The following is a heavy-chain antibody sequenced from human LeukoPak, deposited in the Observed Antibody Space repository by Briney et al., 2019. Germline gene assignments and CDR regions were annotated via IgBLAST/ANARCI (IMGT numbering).Heavy chain of an antibody. CDR2: MSYSGHT. CDR3: ARDRDVDDFDS. CDR1: GGSISSSSYY. D-gene: IGHD2-15*01. Sequence: PSETLSLTCTVSGGSISSSSYYWGWIRQPPGKGLEWIVSMSYSGHTYYNPSLKSRVTTSIDTSKNQLSLNLKSVTAADTAVYYCARDRDVDDFDSWGHGTLVTVSS. J-gene: IGHJ4*01. V-gene: IGHV4-39*07.